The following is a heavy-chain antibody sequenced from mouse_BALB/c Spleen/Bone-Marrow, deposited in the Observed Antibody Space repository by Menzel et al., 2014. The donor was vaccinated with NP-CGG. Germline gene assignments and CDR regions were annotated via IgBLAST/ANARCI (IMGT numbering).Heavy chain of an antibody. CDR2: IDPANGNT. J-gene: IGHJ4*01. Sequence: VQLKQSGAELVKPGASVKLSCTASGFNIKDTYMHWVKQRPEQGLEWIGRIDPANGNTKYDPKFQGKATITADTSSNTAYLQLSSLTSEDTAVYYGSSYAMDYWCQGTSVTVSS. CDR3: SSYAMDY. V-gene: IGHV14-3*02. CDR1: GFNIKDTY.